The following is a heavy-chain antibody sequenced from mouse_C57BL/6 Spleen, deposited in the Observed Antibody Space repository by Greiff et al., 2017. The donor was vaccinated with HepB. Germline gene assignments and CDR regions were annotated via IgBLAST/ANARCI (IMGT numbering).Heavy chain of an antibody. D-gene: IGHD3-2*02. CDR2: ISSGGSYT. CDR1: GFTFSSYG. CDR3: ARSSGLFDY. V-gene: IGHV5-6*01. J-gene: IGHJ2*01. Sequence: VQLVESGGDLVKPGGSLKLSCAASGFTFSSYGMSWVRQTPDKRLEWVATISSGGSYTYYPDSVKGRFTISRDNAKNTLYLQMSSLKSEDTAMYYCARSSGLFDYWGQGTTLTVSS.